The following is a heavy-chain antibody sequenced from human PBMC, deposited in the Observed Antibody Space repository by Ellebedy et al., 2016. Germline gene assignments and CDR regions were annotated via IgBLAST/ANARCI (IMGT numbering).Heavy chain of an antibody. Sequence: GGSLRLXXAASGFTFSSYAMSWVRQAPGKGLEWVSAISGSGGSTYYADSVKGRFTISRDNSKNTLYLQMNSLRAEDTAVYYCARDYQWLVYLLDYWGQGTLVTVSS. D-gene: IGHD6-19*01. V-gene: IGHV3-23*01. J-gene: IGHJ4*02. CDR2: ISGSGGST. CDR1: GFTFSSYA. CDR3: ARDYQWLVYLLDY.